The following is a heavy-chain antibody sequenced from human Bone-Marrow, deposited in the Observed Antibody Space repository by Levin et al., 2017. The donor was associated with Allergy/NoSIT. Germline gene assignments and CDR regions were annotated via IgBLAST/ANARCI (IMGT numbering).Heavy chain of an antibody. CDR1: GGSISSYY. CDR3: ARGRRRGHDYDYVWGSYTAGYYYYGMDV. CDR2: IYYSGST. D-gene: IGHD3-16*01. V-gene: IGHV4-59*01. J-gene: IGHJ6*02. Sequence: PSETLSLTCTVSGGSISSYYWSWIRQPPGKGLEWIGYIYYSGSTNYNPSLKSRVTISVDTSKNQFSLKLSSVTAADTAVYYCARGRRRGHDYDYVWGSYTAGYYYYGMDVWGQGTTVTVSS.